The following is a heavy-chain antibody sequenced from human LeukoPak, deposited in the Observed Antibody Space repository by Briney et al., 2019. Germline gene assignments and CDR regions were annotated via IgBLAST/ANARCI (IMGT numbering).Heavy chain of an antibody. CDR2: INPNSGGT. Sequence: ASVKVSCKASGYTFTGYYMHWVRQAPGQGLEWMGWINPNSGGTNYAQKFQGRVTMTRDTSISTAYMELSRLRSDDTAVYYCARTRWITMVRGAPTFDYWGQGTLVTVSS. V-gene: IGHV1-2*02. CDR3: ARTRWITMVRGAPTFDY. CDR1: GYTFTGYY. D-gene: IGHD3-10*01. J-gene: IGHJ4*02.